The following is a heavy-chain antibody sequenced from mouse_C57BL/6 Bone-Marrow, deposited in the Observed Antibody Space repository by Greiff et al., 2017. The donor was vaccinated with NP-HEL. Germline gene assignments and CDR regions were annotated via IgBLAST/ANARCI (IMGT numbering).Heavy chain of an antibody. D-gene: IGHD2-3*01. J-gene: IGHJ2*01. Sequence: VQLKESGPVLVKPGASVKMSCKASGYTFTDYYMNWVKQSHGKSLEWIGVINPYNGGTSYNQKFKGKATLTVDKSSSTAYMELNSLTSEDSAVYYCARDRGPRWLLPDDWGQGTTLTVSS. CDR1: GYTFTDYY. CDR3: ARDRGPRWLLPDD. V-gene: IGHV1-19*01. CDR2: INPYNGGT.